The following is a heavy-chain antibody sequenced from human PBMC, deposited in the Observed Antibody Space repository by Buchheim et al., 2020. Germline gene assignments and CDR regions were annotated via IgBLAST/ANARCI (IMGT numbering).Heavy chain of an antibody. Sequence: QVQLQESGPGLVKPSQTLSLTCTVSGGSISSGDYYWSWIRQPPGKGLEWIGYIYYSGSTYYNPSLKSRVTISVDTSKKQFSLKLNSVTAADTAVYYCASDFAPNPYPGSGYNYYYYYGMDVWGQGTT. CDR3: ASDFAPNPYPGSGYNYYYYYGMDV. D-gene: IGHD3-10*01. J-gene: IGHJ6*02. V-gene: IGHV4-30-4*01. CDR2: IYYSGST. CDR1: GGSISSGDYY.